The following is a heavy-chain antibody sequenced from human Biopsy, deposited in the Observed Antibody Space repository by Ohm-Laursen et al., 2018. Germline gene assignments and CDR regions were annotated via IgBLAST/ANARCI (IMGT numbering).Heavy chain of an antibody. CDR1: GGSLSSYY. D-gene: IGHD1-26*01. J-gene: IGHJ3*02. CDR3: ARDEGLLRAFDI. CDR2: IYSSGST. Sequence: SDTLSLTCTVSGGSLSSYYWSWIRQPAGKGLEWIGSIYSSGSTNYNPSLKSRVSMSVDTSKNHFSLNLTSVTAADTAMYYCARDEGLLRAFDIWGQGTLGTVSS. V-gene: IGHV4-4*07.